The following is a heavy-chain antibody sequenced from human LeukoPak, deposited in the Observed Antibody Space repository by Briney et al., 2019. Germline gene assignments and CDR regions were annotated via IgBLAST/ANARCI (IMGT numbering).Heavy chain of an antibody. V-gene: IGHV3-53*01. CDR1: GLTFRNVW. J-gene: IGHJ4*02. D-gene: IGHD5-18*01. CDR3: AKDKADTAMELDY. CDR2: IYSGGST. Sequence: GGSLRLSCTVTGLTFRNVWLSWVRQAPGKGLEWVSVIYSGGSTYYADSVKGRFTISRDNSKNTLYLQMNSLRAEDTAVYYCAKDKADTAMELDYWGQGTLVTVSS.